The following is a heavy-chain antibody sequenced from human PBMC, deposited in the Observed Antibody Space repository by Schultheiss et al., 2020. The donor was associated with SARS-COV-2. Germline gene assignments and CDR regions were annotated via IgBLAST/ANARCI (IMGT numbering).Heavy chain of an antibody. CDR1: GFTVSSNY. D-gene: IGHD4-17*01. CDR3: ARWRTTVTTEDAFDI. V-gene: IGHV3-53*01. Sequence: GESLKISCAASGFTVSSNYMSWVRQAPGKGLEWVSVIYSGGSTYYADSVKGRFTISRDNSKNTLYLQMNSLRAEDTAVYYCARWRTTVTTEDAFDIWGQGTMVTVSS. CDR2: IYSGGST. J-gene: IGHJ3*02.